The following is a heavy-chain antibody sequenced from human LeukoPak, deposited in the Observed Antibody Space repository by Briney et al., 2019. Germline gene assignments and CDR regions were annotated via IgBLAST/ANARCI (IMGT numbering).Heavy chain of an antibody. Sequence: SETLSVTCTVPGGSISSSYWCWIRHPLGKGLEWIGYIFYSGSTNYHPPPKSRATTSTHATMTQSPLILSSATSAHTTWHYFARQFVYHGSGNYGGQGTLVTVPS. CDR3: ARQFVYHGSGNY. CDR1: GGSISSSY. J-gene: IGHJ4*02. CDR2: IFYSGST. D-gene: IGHD3-10*01. V-gene: IGHV4-59*01.